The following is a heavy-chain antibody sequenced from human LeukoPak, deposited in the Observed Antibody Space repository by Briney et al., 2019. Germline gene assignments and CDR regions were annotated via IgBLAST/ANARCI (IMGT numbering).Heavy chain of an antibody. D-gene: IGHD2-2*01. CDR3: AGVRGRQLVWGNWDYLDY. CDR1: GFTFSSYW. J-gene: IGHJ4*02. CDR2: IKHDGSTK. Sequence: GGSLRLSCAASGFTFSSYWMSWVRQAPGKGLEWVANIKHDGSTKYYADSVKGRFTISRDNAKNSLYLQMNSLRAEDTAVYYCAGVRGRQLVWGNWDYLDYWGQGTLVTVSS. V-gene: IGHV3-7*01.